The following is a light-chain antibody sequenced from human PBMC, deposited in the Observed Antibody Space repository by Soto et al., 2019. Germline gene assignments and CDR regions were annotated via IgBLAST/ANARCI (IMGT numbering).Light chain of an antibody. CDR3: QQYGSSPIT. Sequence: EIVLTQSPGTLSLSPGERATLSCRASQSLSSSYVAWYQQKPGQAPGLLIYGASSRATGIPDRFSGSGSGTDFTLTISRLEPEDFAVYYCQQYGSSPITFGQGTRLEIK. CDR2: GAS. J-gene: IGKJ5*01. V-gene: IGKV3-20*01. CDR1: QSLSSSY.